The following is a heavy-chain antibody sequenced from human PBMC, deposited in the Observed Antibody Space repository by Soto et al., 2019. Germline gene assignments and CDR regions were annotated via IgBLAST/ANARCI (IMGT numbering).Heavy chain of an antibody. Sequence: GGSLRLSCAASGFTFSDHFMNWVRQAPGKGLEWVGRSRSKADNYITEYAASVKGRFSISRDDSKNSLYLQMNSLKIEDTAVYFCARDPPSCRANYCYFDNWGKEPRVPVPS. CDR3: ARDPPSCRANYCYFDN. J-gene: IGHJ4*02. D-gene: IGHD4-4*01. V-gene: IGHV3-72*01. CDR1: GFTFSDHF. CDR2: SRSKADNYIT.